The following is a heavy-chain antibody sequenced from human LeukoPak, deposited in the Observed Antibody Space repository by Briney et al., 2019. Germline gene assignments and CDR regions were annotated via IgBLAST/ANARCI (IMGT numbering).Heavy chain of an antibody. CDR1: GYTFTGYY. J-gene: IGHJ6*03. CDR2: INPNSGGT. CDR3: ARTAPHTHFTFLYYYYLDV. D-gene: IGHD2/OR15-2a*01. Sequence: ASVKVSCKASGYTFTGYYMHWVRQAPGQGLEWMGWINPNSGGTNYAQKFQGRVTMTRDTSISTAYMELSRLRSDDTAVYYCARTAPHTHFTFLYYYYLDVWGKGTTVTVSS. V-gene: IGHV1-2*02.